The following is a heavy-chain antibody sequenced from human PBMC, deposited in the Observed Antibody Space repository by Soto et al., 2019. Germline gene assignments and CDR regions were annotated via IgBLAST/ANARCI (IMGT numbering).Heavy chain of an antibody. D-gene: IGHD3-22*01. J-gene: IGHJ4*02. CDR2: ITATGDRT. CDR3: ATMNGYFEY. CDR1: GFRFSSYS. Sequence: GGSLRLSCADSGFRFSSYSMSWVRQTPGKGLEWVAAITATGDRTYYADSVTGRFTISRDNSKKTHYLQMTSLRAEDTAMYYCATMNGYFEYWGQGTPVTVSS. V-gene: IGHV3-23*01.